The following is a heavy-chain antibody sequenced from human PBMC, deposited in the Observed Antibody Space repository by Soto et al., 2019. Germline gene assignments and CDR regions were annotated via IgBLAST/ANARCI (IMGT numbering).Heavy chain of an antibody. V-gene: IGHV3-30*18. Sequence: QVQLVESGGGVVQPGTSLRLSCAASGLTFSSYGMHWVRQAPGKGLEWVAVVSYDGRNKYYADAVRGRFTISRDNSESTLDLQMNSLIAEDTAVYYCAKQGDYEGLFAYWGRGTLVTVSS. CDR3: AKQGDYEGLFAY. CDR2: VSYDGRNK. CDR1: GLTFSSYG. D-gene: IGHD4-17*01. J-gene: IGHJ4*02.